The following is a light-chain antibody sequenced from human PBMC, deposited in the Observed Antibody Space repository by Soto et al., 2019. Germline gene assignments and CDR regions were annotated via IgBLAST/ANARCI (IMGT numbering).Light chain of an antibody. J-gene: IGKJ1*01. Sequence: DIQMTQSPTSLSAFVGDRVTITCRASQGIANYLNWYQHKPGQAPKLLIYAASLLQVGVPSRFSGSGAGTDFTLTIVSLPPEDFATYCCQWTLSAARWTFGQGTKVEIK. CDR1: QGIANY. CDR2: AAS. CDR3: QWTLSAARWT. V-gene: IGKV1-39*01.